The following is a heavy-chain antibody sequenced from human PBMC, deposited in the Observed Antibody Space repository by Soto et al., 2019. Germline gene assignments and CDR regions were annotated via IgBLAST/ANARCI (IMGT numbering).Heavy chain of an antibody. CDR1: GFTFSSYG. CDR2: ISAYNGNT. V-gene: IGHV1-18*01. D-gene: IGHD3-16*02. CDR3: ARVNYEYVWGSYRLAPLDY. Sequence: ASVKVSCKASGFTFSSYGISWVRQAPGQGLDWMGWISAYNGNTNYAQKLQGRVTMTTDTSTSTAYMELRSLRSDDTAVYYCARVNYEYVWGSYRLAPLDYWGQGTLVTVSS. J-gene: IGHJ4*02.